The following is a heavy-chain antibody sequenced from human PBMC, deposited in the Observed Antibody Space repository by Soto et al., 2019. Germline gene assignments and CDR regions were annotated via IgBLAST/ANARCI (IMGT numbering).Heavy chain of an antibody. CDR3: ARAQYYYFWSVYSTPCY. Sequence: QVQLVESGGGVVQPGRSLRLSCAASGFTFSSYGMHWVRQAPGKGLEWVAVIWYDGSNKYYADSVKGRFTISRDNSKNTLYLKMNSLRAEDTAVFYWARAQYYYFWSVYSTPCYGAQGPLVPVSS. V-gene: IGHV3-33*01. D-gene: IGHD3-3*01. J-gene: IGHJ4*02. CDR2: IWYDGSNK. CDR1: GFTFSSYG.